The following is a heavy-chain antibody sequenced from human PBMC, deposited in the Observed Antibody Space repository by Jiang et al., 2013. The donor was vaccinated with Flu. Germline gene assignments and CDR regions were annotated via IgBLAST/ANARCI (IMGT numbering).Heavy chain of an antibody. CDR2: ISGSGGST. V-gene: IGHV3-23*01. D-gene: IGHD3-3*01. CDR3: AKWGYDFWSGCDY. J-gene: IGHJ4*02. Sequence: PGKGLEWVSAISGSGGSTYYADSVKGRFTISRDNSKNTLYLQMNSLRAEDTAVYYCAKWGYDFWSGCDYWGQRTLVTVSS.